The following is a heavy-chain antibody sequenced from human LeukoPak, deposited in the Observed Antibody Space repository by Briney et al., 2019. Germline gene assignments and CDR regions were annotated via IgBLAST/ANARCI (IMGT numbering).Heavy chain of an antibody. CDR2: INTNTGNP. Sequence: ASVKVSCKASGYRIIGYAMNWVRQAPGQGLEWMGWINTNTGNPKYAQGFTGRFVFSLDTSVSTAYLQISSLKAEDTAVYYCARDNTAYYGSGSPDYWGQGTLVTVSS. CDR3: ARDNTAYYGSGSPDY. V-gene: IGHV7-4-1*02. J-gene: IGHJ4*02. D-gene: IGHD3-10*01. CDR1: GYRIIGYA.